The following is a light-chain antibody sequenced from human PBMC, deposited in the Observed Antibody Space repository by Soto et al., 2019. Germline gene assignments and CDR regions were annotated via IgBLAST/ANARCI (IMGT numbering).Light chain of an antibody. V-gene: IGLV2-14*03. CDR2: DVF. Sequence: QSALTQPASVSASPGQSITISCTGTSGDLGTFDYVAWYQQHPGNAHKLLIYDVFNRPSGVYIRFSGSKSGSTASLTISGLQPEDEADYYCSSYSNPNTLVVFGGGTKVTVL. CDR3: SSYSNPNTLVV. J-gene: IGLJ3*02. CDR1: SGDLGTFDY.